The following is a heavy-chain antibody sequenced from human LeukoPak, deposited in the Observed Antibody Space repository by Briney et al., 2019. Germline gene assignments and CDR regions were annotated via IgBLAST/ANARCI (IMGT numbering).Heavy chain of an antibody. CDR3: ARHDYSNYDYGMYF. CDR1: GGSISSGDYY. D-gene: IGHD4-11*01. V-gene: IGHV4-30-4*01. J-gene: IGHJ6*01. Sequence: SETLSLTCTVSGGSISSGDYYWSWIRHPPGKGLEWIGYIYYSGSTYYNPSLKSRVTISVDTSKNQFSLKLSSVTAADTAVYYCARHDYSNYDYGMYFGGQATTVTASS. CDR2: IYYSGST.